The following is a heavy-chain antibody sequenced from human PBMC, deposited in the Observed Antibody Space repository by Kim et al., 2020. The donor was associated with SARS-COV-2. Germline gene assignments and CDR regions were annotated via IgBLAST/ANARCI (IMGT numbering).Heavy chain of an antibody. CDR3: VRIPVGARNYFDS. CDR1: GFSVSANY. CDR2: FYTGSGA. J-gene: IGHJ4*02. V-gene: IGHV3-66*01. D-gene: IGHD1-26*01. Sequence: GGSLRLSCEVSGFSVSANYMTWVRQVPGRGPEWVSVFYTGSGAYYADSVKGRFTISRDDSRNTVYLQMNRLRAEDTAIYYCVRIPVGARNYFDSWGQGTLVTVSS.